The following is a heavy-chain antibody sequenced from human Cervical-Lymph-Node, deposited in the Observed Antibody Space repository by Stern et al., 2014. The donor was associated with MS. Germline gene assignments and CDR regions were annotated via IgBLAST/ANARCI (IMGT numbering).Heavy chain of an antibody. D-gene: IGHD6-19*01. CDR2: IIPISRKE. CDR3: ASSYSGWDNPYHFYGMDV. CDR1: GDTLSRYA. Sequence: VQLVESGAEVKKPGSSVKVSCKASGDTLSRYAISWVRQAPGQGLQWMGGIIPISRKENYAQKFQGRVKLIADESTSTAYMELSSLRSEDAAVYYCASSYSGWDNPYHFYGMDVWGQGTTVTVSS. J-gene: IGHJ6*02. V-gene: IGHV1-69*01.